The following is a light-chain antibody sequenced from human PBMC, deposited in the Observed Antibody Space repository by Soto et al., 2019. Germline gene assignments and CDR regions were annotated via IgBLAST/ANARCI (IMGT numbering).Light chain of an antibody. J-gene: IGKJ2*01. CDR3: QQYNNYAMYT. Sequence: DIQMTQSPSTLSASVGDRVTITCRASQTIGSWLAWYQQKPGKAPKLLISKASSLESGVPSRFSGSGSGTEFTLTISSLQPDDFATYYCQQYNNYAMYTFGQGTKLEIK. V-gene: IGKV1-5*03. CDR1: QTIGSW. CDR2: KAS.